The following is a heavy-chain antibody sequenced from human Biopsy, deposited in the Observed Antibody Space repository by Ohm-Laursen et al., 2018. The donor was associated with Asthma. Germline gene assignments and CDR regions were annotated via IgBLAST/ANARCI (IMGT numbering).Heavy chain of an antibody. CDR1: GYTFINYA. V-gene: IGHV1-3*01. Sequence: ASVKVSCNASGYTFINYAIHWVRQAPGHSLEWMGWINAANGNTKYSQKFQGRLTISRDTSASTAYMDLSSLRSEDTAVYYCARTYFDFLTGQVHDAFAMWGQGTMVTVSS. D-gene: IGHD3-9*01. CDR2: INAANGNT. J-gene: IGHJ3*02. CDR3: ARTYFDFLTGQVHDAFAM.